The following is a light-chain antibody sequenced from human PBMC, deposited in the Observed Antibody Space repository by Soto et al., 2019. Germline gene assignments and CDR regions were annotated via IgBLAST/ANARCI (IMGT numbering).Light chain of an antibody. CDR1: QSVSSMY. CDR3: QQYGYSLFT. J-gene: IGKJ5*01. Sequence: EIVLTQSPGTLSLSPGERATLSCRASQSVSSMYLAWYQQKPGQDPRLLIPGASHRATSIPDRFSGSGSGTDFTLTITRLEPEDFAVYYCQQYGYSLFTFGQGTRLEIK. CDR2: GAS. V-gene: IGKV3-20*01.